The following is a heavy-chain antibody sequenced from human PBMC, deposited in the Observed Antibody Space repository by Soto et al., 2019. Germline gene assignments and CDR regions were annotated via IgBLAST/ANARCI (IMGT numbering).Heavy chain of an antibody. CDR1: GGSISSYY. V-gene: IGHV4-4*07. CDR3: ARAPKVSGSAQTRPDF. Sequence: SETLSLTCTVSGGSISSYYWSWIRQPAGKGLEWIGRIYTSGSTNYNPSLKSRVTMSVDTSKNQFSLNLTSLTAADTAVYYCARAPKVSGSAQTRPDFWGQGSLVTVSS. J-gene: IGHJ4*02. D-gene: IGHD6-6*01. CDR2: IYTSGST.